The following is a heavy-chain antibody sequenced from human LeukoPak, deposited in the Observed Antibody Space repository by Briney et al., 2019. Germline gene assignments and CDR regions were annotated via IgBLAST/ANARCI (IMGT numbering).Heavy chain of an antibody. CDR1: GGSISSYY. V-gene: IGHV4-59*01. J-gene: IGHJ6*03. Sequence: SETLSLTCTVSGGSISSYYWSWIRQPPGKGLEWIGYIYYSGSTNYNPSLKSRVTISVDTSKNQFSLKLSSVTAADTAVYYCARVRVVVAATQMTYYMDVWGKGTTVTVSS. CDR3: ARVRVVVAATQMTYYMDV. D-gene: IGHD2-15*01. CDR2: IYYSGST.